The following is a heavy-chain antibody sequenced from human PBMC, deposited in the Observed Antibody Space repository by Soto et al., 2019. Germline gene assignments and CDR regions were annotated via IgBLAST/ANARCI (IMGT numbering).Heavy chain of an antibody. Sequence: QVQLVEFGGGVVQPGRSLRLTCEASGFTLSTYGMHWVRQAPGKGLDWVAVIWYDGSNKYYADSVKGRFTISRDNSKNTLFLQMNSLRAEDTAIYYCARAVGPFDYWGQGTLVTVSS. J-gene: IGHJ4*02. CDR1: GFTLSTYG. V-gene: IGHV3-33*01. CDR3: ARAVGPFDY. D-gene: IGHD1-26*01. CDR2: IWYDGSNK.